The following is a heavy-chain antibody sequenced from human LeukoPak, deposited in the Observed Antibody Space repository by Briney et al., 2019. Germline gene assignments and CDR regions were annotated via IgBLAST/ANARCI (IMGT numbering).Heavy chain of an antibody. CDR1: GFTFSSYW. CDR3: AKVKWKLIGYFDY. Sequence: GGSLRLSCAVSGFTFSSYWMHWVRQAPGKGLVWVSHIKTDGSTTAYADSVKGRFTISRDNAKNTLFLQMNSLRAEDTAVYFCAKVKWKLIGYFDYWGQGTLVTVSS. V-gene: IGHV3-74*01. J-gene: IGHJ4*02. D-gene: IGHD1-20*01. CDR2: IKTDGSTT.